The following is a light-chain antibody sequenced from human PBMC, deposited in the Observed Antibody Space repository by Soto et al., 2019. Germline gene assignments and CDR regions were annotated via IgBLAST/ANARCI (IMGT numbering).Light chain of an antibody. V-gene: IGKV3-15*01. Sequence: VLTQSPSTVSVSPGERATLSCRASQSVGSNLAWYQQKPGQAPRLLIYAASTRATDIPARFSGSGSGTEFTLTISSLQSEDFAVYYCQQHNNWPTWTFGQGTKV. CDR1: QSVGSN. J-gene: IGKJ1*01. CDR2: AAS. CDR3: QQHNNWPTWT.